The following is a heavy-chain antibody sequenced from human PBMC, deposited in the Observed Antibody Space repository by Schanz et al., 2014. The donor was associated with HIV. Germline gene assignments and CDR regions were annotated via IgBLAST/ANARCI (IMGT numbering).Heavy chain of an antibody. J-gene: IGHJ4*02. D-gene: IGHD1-26*01. CDR2: INWRSDSI. V-gene: IGHV3-9*01. CDR1: GFIFDDYA. CDR3: VKDFTASKGGFDY. Sequence: EVQLVESGGGLVQPGRSLRLSCVASGFIFDDYAMHWVRQAPGKGLEWVSGINWRSDSIGYADSVKGRFTISRDNAKNTLFLHMNNLRGDDTALYYCVKDFTASKGGFDYWGQGTLVIVSS.